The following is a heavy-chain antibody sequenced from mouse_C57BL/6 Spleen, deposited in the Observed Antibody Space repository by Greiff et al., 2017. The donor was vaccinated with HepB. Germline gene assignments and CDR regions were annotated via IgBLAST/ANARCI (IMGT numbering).Heavy chain of an antibody. Sequence: QVQLQQPGAELVRPGSSVKLSCKASGYTFTSYWMDWVKQRPGQGLEWIGNIYPSDSETHYNQKFKDKATLTVDKSSSTAYMQLSSLTSEDSAVYYCARGGIYDGYYCCWGQGTTLTVSS. CDR2: IYPSDSET. J-gene: IGHJ2*01. CDR1: GYTFTSYW. D-gene: IGHD2-3*01. V-gene: IGHV1-61*01. CDR3: ARGGIYDGYYCC.